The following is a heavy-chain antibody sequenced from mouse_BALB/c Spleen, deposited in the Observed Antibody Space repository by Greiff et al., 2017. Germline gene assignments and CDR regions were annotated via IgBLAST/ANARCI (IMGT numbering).Heavy chain of an antibody. Sequence: EVKLMESGGGLVKPGGSLKLSCAASGFTFSSYTMSWVRQTPEKRLEWVATISSGGSYTYYPDSVKGRFTISRDNAKNTLYLQMTSLRSEDTAMYYCARSGYGWFAYWGQGTLVTVSA. CDR3: ARSGYGWFAY. CDR1: GFTFSSYT. V-gene: IGHV5-6-4*01. J-gene: IGHJ3*01. CDR2: ISSGGSYT. D-gene: IGHD2-2*01.